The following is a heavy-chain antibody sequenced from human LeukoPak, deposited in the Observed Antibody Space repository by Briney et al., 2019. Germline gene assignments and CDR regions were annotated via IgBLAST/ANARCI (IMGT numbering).Heavy chain of an antibody. CDR3: ARRISRIAVAGTSLDY. Sequence: SETLSLTCAVYGGSFSGYYWSWIRQPPGKGLEWIGEINHSGSTNYNPSLKSRVTISVDTSKNQFSLKLSSVTAADTAVYYCARRISRIAVAGTSLDYWGQGTLVTVSS. J-gene: IGHJ4*02. D-gene: IGHD6-19*01. CDR2: INHSGST. CDR1: GGSFSGYY. V-gene: IGHV4-34*01.